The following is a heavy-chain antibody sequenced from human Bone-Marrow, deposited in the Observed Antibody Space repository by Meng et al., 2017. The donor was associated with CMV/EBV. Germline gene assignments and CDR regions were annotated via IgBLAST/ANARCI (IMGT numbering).Heavy chain of an antibody. Sequence: ALVKVSCKASGYTFTSYGISWVRQAPGQGLEWMGWINPNSGGTNYAQKFQGRVTMTRDTSISTAYMELSRLRSDDTAVYYCASSRYCSSTSCYLFNPWGHGTLVTVSS. D-gene: IGHD2-2*01. J-gene: IGHJ5*02. CDR2: INPNSGGT. CDR3: ASSRYCSSTSCYLFNP. V-gene: IGHV1-2*02. CDR1: GYTFTSYG.